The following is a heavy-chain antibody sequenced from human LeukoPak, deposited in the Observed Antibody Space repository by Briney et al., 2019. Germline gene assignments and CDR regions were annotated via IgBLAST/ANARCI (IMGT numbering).Heavy chain of an antibody. CDR3: AHRLTHSGSYHFDS. CDR2: IYWYDDK. CDR1: GFSLSTSGVG. Sequence: SGPTLVNPTQTLTLTCTFSGFSLSTSGVGMGWIGQPPGKALEWLALIYWYDDKRYSPSLRSRLTITKDTSKNQVVLTMTNMDPVETATYYCAHRLTHSGSYHFDSWGQGTLVTVSS. J-gene: IGHJ4*02. D-gene: IGHD1-26*01. V-gene: IGHV2-5*01.